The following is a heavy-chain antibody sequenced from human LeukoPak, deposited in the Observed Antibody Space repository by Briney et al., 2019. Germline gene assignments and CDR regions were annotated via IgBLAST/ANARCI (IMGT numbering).Heavy chain of an antibody. D-gene: IGHD6-13*01. Sequence: ASVKVSCKASGGTFSSYAISWVRQAPGQGLEWMGWINTNTGNPTYAQGFTGRFVFSLDTSVSTAYLQISSLKAEDTAVYYCARAVAAGDYYYGMDVWGQGTTVTVSS. CDR3: ARAVAAGDYYYGMDV. V-gene: IGHV7-4-1*02. J-gene: IGHJ6*02. CDR1: GGTFSSYA. CDR2: INTNTGNP.